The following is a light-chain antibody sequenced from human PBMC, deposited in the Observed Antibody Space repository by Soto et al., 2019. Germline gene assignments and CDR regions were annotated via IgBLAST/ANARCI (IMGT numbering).Light chain of an antibody. Sequence: EIVLTQSPGILSLSPGERATLSCRASQTITGSYLAWYQQKPGQAPRLLIYGASIRATGIPDRFSGSGSGTDFPLTISRLEPEDFAVEYCQQYGSSPRTFGQGTKVEIK. CDR2: GAS. CDR3: QQYGSSPRT. J-gene: IGKJ1*01. CDR1: QTITGSY. V-gene: IGKV3-20*01.